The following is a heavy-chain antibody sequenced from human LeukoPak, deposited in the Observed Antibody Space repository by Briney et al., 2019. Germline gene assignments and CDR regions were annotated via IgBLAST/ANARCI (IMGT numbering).Heavy chain of an antibody. CDR1: GGSISSYY. Sequence: PSETLSLTCTGSGGSISSYYWSCIRQPAGKGLEWIGRIYTSGSTNYNPSLKSRVTMSVDTSKNQFSLKLSSVTAADTAVYYCARVKLRLRELSYNWFDPWGQGTLVTVSS. V-gene: IGHV4-4*07. CDR2: IYTSGST. J-gene: IGHJ5*02. D-gene: IGHD3-16*02. CDR3: ARVKLRLRELSYNWFDP.